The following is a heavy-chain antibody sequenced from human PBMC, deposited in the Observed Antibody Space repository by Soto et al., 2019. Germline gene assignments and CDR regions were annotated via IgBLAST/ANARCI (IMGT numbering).Heavy chain of an antibody. V-gene: IGHV1-8*02. CDR2: MNPNSGNT. D-gene: IGHD2-2*01. CDR1: GYTFTSYD. J-gene: IGHJ6*03. CDR3: ARGVVGGYCSSTSCPTTYYYYYMDV. Sequence: ASVKVSCKASGYTFTSYDINWVRQATGQGLEWMGWMNPNSGNTGYAQKLQGRVTMTRNTSISTAYMELSSLRSEDTAVYYCARGVVGGYCSSTSCPTTYYYYYMDVWGKGTTVTVSS.